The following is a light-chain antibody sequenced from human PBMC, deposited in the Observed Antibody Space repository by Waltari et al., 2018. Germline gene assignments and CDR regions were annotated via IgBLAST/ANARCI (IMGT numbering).Light chain of an antibody. CDR3: QQFHDYPWT. V-gene: IGKV1-9*01. CDR2: EAS. Sequence: IQLTQSPSSLSASVGDTVTITCRASQGISTYLAWLQQKPGRAPKVLIFEASTLQSGVPSRFSGSGSGIDFTLTISSLQPEDVATYYCQQFHDYPWTFGQGTKVEVK. J-gene: IGKJ1*01. CDR1: QGISTY.